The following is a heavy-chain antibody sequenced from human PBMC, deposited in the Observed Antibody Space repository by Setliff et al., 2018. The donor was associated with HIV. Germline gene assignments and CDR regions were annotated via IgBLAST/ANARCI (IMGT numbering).Heavy chain of an antibody. CDR1: GGTFSSYA. J-gene: IGHJ4*02. V-gene: IGHV1-69*05. CDR2: IIPIFGTA. CDR3: AKVGGSGSYYKADKFDY. D-gene: IGHD3-10*01. Sequence: EASVKVSCKASGGTFSSYAISWVRQAPGQGLEWMGGIIPIFGTANYAQKFQGRVTITTDESTSTAYMELSSLRSEDTAVYYCAKVGGSGSYYKADKFDYWGQGTLVTVSS.